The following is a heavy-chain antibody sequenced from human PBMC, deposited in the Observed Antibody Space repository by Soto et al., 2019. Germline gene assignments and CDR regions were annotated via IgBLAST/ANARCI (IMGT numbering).Heavy chain of an antibody. CDR1: GYSFTSYW. V-gene: IGHV3-9*01. J-gene: IGHJ3*02. CDR2: ISWNSGSI. CDR3: AKDALRYFDWSWAFDI. Sequence: SLKISCKGSGYSFTSYWIGWVRQMPGKGLEWVSGISWNSGSIGYADSVKGRFTISRDNAKNSLYLQMNSLRAEDTALYYCAKDALRYFDWSWAFDIWGQGTMVTVSS. D-gene: IGHD3-9*01.